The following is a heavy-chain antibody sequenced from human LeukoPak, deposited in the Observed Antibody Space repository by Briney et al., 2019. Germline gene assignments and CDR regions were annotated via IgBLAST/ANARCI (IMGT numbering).Heavy chain of an antibody. D-gene: IGHD1-7*01. CDR1: GYSTSSGYY. CDR3: ARSTGTTGLTLRMFGY. V-gene: IGHV4-38-2*01. CDR2: IYHSGST. J-gene: IGHJ4*02. Sequence: SETLSLTCAVSGYSTSSGYYWGWIRQPPGKGLEWIGSIYHSGSTYYNPSLKSRVTISVDTSKNQFSLKLSSVTAADTAVYYCARSTGTTGLTLRMFGYWGQGTLVTVSS.